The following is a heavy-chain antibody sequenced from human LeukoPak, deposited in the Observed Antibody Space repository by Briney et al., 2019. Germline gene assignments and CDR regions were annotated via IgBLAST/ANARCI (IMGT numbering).Heavy chain of an antibody. CDR1: GGTFSSYA. Sequence: GASVTVSCTASGGTFSSYAISWVRQAPGQGLEWMGGIIPIFGTANYAQKFQGRVTITADESTSTAYMELSSLRSEDTAVYYCARDVATAGWFDPWGQGTLVTVSS. CDR2: IIPIFGTA. D-gene: IGHD6-13*01. V-gene: IGHV1-69*13. CDR3: ARDVATAGWFDP. J-gene: IGHJ5*02.